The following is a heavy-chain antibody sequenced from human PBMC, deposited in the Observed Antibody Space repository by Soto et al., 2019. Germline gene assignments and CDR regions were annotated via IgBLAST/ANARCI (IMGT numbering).Heavy chain of an antibody. D-gene: IGHD3-10*01. Sequence: SETLSLTCAVYGGSFSGYYWSWIRQPPGKGLEWIGEINHSGSTNYNPSLKSRVTISVDTSKNQFSLKLSSVTAADTAVYYCERSGRVRVVIISGLGTGVGKYYYMDVWGKGTTVTAP. CDR1: GGSFSGYY. CDR2: INHSGST. CDR3: ERSGRVRVVIISGLGTGVGKYYYMDV. V-gene: IGHV4-34*01. J-gene: IGHJ6*03.